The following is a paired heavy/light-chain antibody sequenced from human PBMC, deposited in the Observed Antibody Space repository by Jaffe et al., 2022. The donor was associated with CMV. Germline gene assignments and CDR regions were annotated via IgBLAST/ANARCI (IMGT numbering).Heavy chain of an antibody. J-gene: IGHJ3*02. V-gene: IGHV1-69*01. Sequence: QVQLVQSGAEVKKPGSSVKVSCKASGGTFSSYAISWVRQAPGQGLEWMGGIIPIFGTANYAQKFQGRVTITADESTSTAYMELSSLRSEDTAVYYCARAKDSGTVGPDAFDIWGQGTMVTVSS. CDR1: GGTFSSYA. D-gene: IGHD1-26*01. CDR3: ARAKDSGTVGPDAFDI. CDR2: IIPIFGTA.
Light chain of an antibody. V-gene: IGKV1-39*01. Sequence: DIQMTQSPSSLSASVGDRVTITCRASQSISSYLNWYQQKPGKAPKLLIYAASSLQSGVPSRFSGSGSGTDFTLTISSLQPEDFATYYCQQSYSTLGTFGQGTKLEIK. CDR3: QQSYSTLGT. J-gene: IGKJ2*01. CDR1: QSISSY. CDR2: AAS.